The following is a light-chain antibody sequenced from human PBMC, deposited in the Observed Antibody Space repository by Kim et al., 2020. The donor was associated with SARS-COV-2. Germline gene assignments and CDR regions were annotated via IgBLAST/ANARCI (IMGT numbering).Light chain of an antibody. CDR2: KDS. J-gene: IGLJ2*01. V-gene: IGLV3-25*03. CDR3: QSADSSGTYVV. CDR1: ALPKQY. Sequence: PGQTARITCSGEALPKQYAYWYQQKPGQAPVLVIYKDSERPSGIPERFSGSSSGTTVTLTISGVQAEDEADYYCQSADSSGTYVVFGGGTQLTVL.